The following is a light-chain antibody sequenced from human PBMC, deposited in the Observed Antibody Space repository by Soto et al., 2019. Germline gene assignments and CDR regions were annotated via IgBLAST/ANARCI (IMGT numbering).Light chain of an antibody. CDR3: QHYNNWPPWT. J-gene: IGKJ1*01. CDR1: QSVSTN. CDR2: GAS. V-gene: IGKV3D-15*01. Sequence: EVVVTQTPATLSVSPGERATLSCRASQSVSTNLAWYQQKPGQAPRLLIYGASTRATGIPARFSGSGSGREFTLTISSLQSEDFAVYYCQHYNNWPPWTFGQGTKVEVK.